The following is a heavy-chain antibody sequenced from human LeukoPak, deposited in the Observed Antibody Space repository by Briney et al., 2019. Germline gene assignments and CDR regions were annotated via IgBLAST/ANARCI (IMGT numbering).Heavy chain of an antibody. Sequence: GGSLRLPCAASEFTVSSNLMSWVRQAPVKGLEWVSGIYSGGSTYYADSVKGRFTISRDNSENTLFLQMNSLRAEDTAVYYCASSTPGMAYAFDVWGKGTPVTVSS. CDR1: EFTVSSNL. J-gene: IGHJ6*04. D-gene: IGHD3-16*01. CDR2: IYSGGST. CDR3: ASSTPGMAYAFDV. V-gene: IGHV3-66*01.